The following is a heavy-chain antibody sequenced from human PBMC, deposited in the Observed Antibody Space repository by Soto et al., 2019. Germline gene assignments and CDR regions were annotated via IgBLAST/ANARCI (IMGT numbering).Heavy chain of an antibody. V-gene: IGHV3-30*18. Sequence: QVQLVESGGGVVQPGRSLRLSCAASGFTFSSYGMHWVRQAPGKGLEWVAVISYDGSNKYYADSVKGRFTISRDNSKNTLYLQMNSLRAEDTAVYYCAKSGVPQWYYYDSSGYYIDYWGQGTLVTVSS. CDR1: GFTFSSYG. CDR3: AKSGVPQWYYYDSSGYYIDY. D-gene: IGHD3-22*01. CDR2: ISYDGSNK. J-gene: IGHJ4*02.